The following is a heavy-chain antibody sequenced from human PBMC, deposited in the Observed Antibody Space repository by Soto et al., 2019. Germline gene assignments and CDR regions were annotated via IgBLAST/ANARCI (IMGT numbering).Heavy chain of an antibody. CDR1: GGSISSYY. D-gene: IGHD3-3*01. J-gene: IGHJ5*02. V-gene: IGHV4-59*01. CDR3: ARVDKYDFWSGYSFDP. Sequence: SETLSLTCTVSGGSISSYYWSWIRQPPGKGLEWIGYIYYSGSTNYNPSLKSRVTISVDTSKNQFSLKLSSVTAADTAVYYCARVDKYDFWSGYSFDPWGQGTLVTAPQ. CDR2: IYYSGST.